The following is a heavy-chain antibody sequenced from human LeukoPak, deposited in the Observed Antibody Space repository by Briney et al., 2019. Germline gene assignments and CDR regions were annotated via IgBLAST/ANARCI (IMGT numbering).Heavy chain of an antibody. D-gene: IGHD3-22*01. V-gene: IGHV1-18*01. CDR3: ARGHYYYDSSDGAFDI. CDR1: GYTFTSYG. CDR2: ISAYNGNT. Sequence: ASVKVSCKASGYTFTSYGISWVRQAPGQGLEWIGWISAYNGNTNYAQKLQGRVTMTTDTSTSTAYMELRSLRSDDTAVYYCARGHYYYDSSDGAFDIWGQGTMVTVSS. J-gene: IGHJ3*02.